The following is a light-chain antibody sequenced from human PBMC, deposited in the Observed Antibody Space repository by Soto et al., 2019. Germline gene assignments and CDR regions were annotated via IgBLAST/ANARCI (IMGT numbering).Light chain of an antibody. V-gene: IGLV2-14*01. Sequence: QSALTQPASVSGSPGQSITISCTGTSNDIGNFNYVSWYQQHLGKVPKLMICEVSDRPSGISSRFSGSKSGNTASLTVSGLQAEDEADYYCSSYTTSNTVIFGGGTKLTVL. J-gene: IGLJ2*01. CDR3: SSYTTSNTVI. CDR1: SNDIGNFNY. CDR2: EVS.